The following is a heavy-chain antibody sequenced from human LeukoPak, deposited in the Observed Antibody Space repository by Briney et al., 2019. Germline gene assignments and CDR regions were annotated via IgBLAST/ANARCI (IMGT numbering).Heavy chain of an antibody. D-gene: IGHD3-10*01. CDR3: ARGRSITILRGVAISDGFDI. J-gene: IGHJ3*02. Sequence: GGSLRLSCAASGFTFGTYAMSWVRQAPGKGLEWVSSIAASSDYIYYAGSLKGRFTISRDNAKNSLYLHMNSLRPDDTAVYYCARGRSITILRGVAISDGFDIWGQGTKVTVS. CDR2: IAASSDYI. CDR1: GFTFGTYA. V-gene: IGHV3-21*06.